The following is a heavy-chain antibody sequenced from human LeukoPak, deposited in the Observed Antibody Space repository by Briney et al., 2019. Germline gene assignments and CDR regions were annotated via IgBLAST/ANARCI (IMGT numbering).Heavy chain of an antibody. V-gene: IGHV1-69*04. Sequence: SVKVSCKASGGTFSSYAISWVRQAPGQGLEWMGRIIPILGIANYAQKFQGRVTITADKSTSTAYMELSSLRSEDTAVYYCVMTTEKNNWFDPWGQGTLVTVSS. CDR1: GGTFSSYA. CDR3: VMTTEKNNWFDP. J-gene: IGHJ5*02. D-gene: IGHD4-17*01. CDR2: IIPILGIA.